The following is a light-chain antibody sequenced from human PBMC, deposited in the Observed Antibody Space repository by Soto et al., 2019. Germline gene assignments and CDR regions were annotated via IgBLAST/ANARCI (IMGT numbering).Light chain of an antibody. J-gene: IGKJ5*01. CDR3: QQGYDVPVT. CDR2: TAS. CDR1: QSISSY. V-gene: IGKV1-39*01. Sequence: DIQMTQSPSSLSASVGDRVSITCRASQSISSYLNWFQQKPGEAPKLLIYTASSLQSGVPSRFSGSGSGTEFSLTISSLQLEDFATYYCQQGYDVPVTFGQGTRLEIK.